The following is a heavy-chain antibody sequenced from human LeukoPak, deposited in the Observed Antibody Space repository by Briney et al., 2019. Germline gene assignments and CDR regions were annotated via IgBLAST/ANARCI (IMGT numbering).Heavy chain of an antibody. CDR1: GFTFSSYW. CDR3: ARKGNAFDF. V-gene: IGHV3-7*01. D-gene: IGHD3-10*01. Sequence: PGGSLGLSCAASGFTFSSYWMTWVRQAPGKGLEWVANIKLDVSETYYVDSVRGRFTISRDNTKNSLYLQMDSLRAEDTAVYYCARKGNAFDFWGQGTMVTVSS. J-gene: IGHJ3*01. CDR2: IKLDVSET.